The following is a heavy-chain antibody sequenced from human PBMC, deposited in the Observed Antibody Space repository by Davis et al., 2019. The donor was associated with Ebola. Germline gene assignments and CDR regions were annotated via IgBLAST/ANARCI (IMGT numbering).Heavy chain of an antibody. Sequence: SETLSLTCNVSGASISSSYFSWIWVRQPAGKGLDWIGHIFTSGSTKYNSSLESRVTISLDTSKNQFSLRLNSVTAADTAIYFCARDRRDSSAYGFWGQGTLVTVSS. D-gene: IGHD3-22*01. J-gene: IGHJ4*02. CDR2: IFTSGST. CDR3: ARDRRDSSAYGF. V-gene: IGHV4-61*09. CDR1: GASISSSYFS.